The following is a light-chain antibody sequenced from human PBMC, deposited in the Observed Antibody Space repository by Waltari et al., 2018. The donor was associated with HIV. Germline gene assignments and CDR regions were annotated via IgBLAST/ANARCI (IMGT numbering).Light chain of an antibody. CDR1: QSISRH. J-gene: IGKJ3*01. Sequence: DIQMTQSPSSLSASVGDRVTITCRASQSISRHVNWYQQTPGEAPKLLINEASTLQRGVPSRFSGSGSGTDFTLTIGNLQPEDFVTYYCQESYSPPFTFGPGTKVDLK. CDR2: EAS. CDR3: QESYSPPFT. V-gene: IGKV1-39*01.